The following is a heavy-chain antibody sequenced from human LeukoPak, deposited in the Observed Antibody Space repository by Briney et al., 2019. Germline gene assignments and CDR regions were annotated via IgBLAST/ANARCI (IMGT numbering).Heavy chain of an antibody. V-gene: IGHV4-34*01. Sequence: SETLSLTCAVYGGSFSGYYWSWIRQPPGKGLEWIGEINHSGSTNYNPSLKSRVNISVDTSKNQFSLKLSSVTAADTAVYYCARGKRGYSYANDYWGQGTLVTVSS. CDR1: GGSFSGYY. D-gene: IGHD5-18*01. CDR3: ARGKRGYSYANDY. J-gene: IGHJ4*02. CDR2: INHSGST.